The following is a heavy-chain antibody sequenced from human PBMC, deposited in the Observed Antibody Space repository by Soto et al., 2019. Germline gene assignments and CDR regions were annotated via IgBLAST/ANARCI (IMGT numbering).Heavy chain of an antibody. D-gene: IGHD3-10*01. CDR2: ILYDGSDK. CDR1: GFTFSNYG. J-gene: IGHJ6*01. Sequence: QVQLVESGGGVVQPGRSLRLSCAASGFTFSNYGMHWVRQAPGKGLEWVAFILYDGSDKYFADSVKGRFTISRDNSKNALDLQMHSLRAADTAVYYCAKDRIVMIRGVMNYYGMDVWGQGTTVTVSS. V-gene: IGHV3-30*18. CDR3: AKDRIVMIRGVMNYYGMDV.